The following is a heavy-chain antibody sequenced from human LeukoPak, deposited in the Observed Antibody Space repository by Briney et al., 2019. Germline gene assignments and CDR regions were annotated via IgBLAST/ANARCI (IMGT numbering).Heavy chain of an antibody. CDR2: IYYSGST. D-gene: IGHD2-2*01. V-gene: IGHV4-59*08. J-gene: IGHJ3*02. CDR1: GGSISSYY. Sequence: SETLSLTCTVSGGSISSYYWSWIRQPPGKGLEWIGYIYYSGSTNYNPSLKSRVTISVDTSKNQFSLKLSSVTAADTAVYYCARFGVVPAAILPYAFDIWGQGTMVTVSS. CDR3: ARFGVVPAAILPYAFDI.